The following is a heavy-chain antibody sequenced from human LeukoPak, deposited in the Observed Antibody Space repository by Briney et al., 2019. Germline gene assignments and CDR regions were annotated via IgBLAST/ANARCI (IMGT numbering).Heavy chain of an antibody. V-gene: IGHV3-48*02. J-gene: IGHJ4*02. CDR1: GFTFSSYS. Sequence: GGSLRLSCAASGFTFSSYSMNWVRQAPGKGLEWASYISRSSSTIYYADSVKGRFTISRDNAKNSLYLQMNSLRDEDTAVYYCARGYGSSGYYPDYWGQGTLVTVPS. CDR3: ARGYGSSGYYPDY. CDR2: ISRSSSTI. D-gene: IGHD3-22*01.